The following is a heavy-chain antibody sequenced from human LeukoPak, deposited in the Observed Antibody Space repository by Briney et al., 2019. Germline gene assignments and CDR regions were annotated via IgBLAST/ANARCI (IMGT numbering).Heavy chain of an antibody. J-gene: IGHJ1*01. CDR1: GFTFDDYA. CDR3: VKDVSHVNEYFHH. Sequence: GGSLRLSCAASGFTFDDYAMHWVRQAPGKGLEWVSLISWNGGTTYYGDSVKGRFTMSRDNSKNSLYLQMNSLRTEDTALYYCVKDVSHVNEYFHHWGQGTLVTVSS. V-gene: IGHV3-43*01. CDR2: ISWNGGTT.